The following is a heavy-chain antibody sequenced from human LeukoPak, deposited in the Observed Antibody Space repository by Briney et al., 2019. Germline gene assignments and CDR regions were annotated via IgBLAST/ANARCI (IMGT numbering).Heavy chain of an antibody. D-gene: IGHD2-21*01. CDR1: GGSISSHY. CDR2: IYYSGST. J-gene: IGHJ5*01. Sequence: PSETLSLTCTVSGGSISSHYWSWIRQPPGKGLEWIRYIYYSGSTNYNPSLKSRVTISVDTSKNHFSLRLTSVTAADTAVYYCARQVAVVEPTDPNWFDSWGQGTLVTVSS. CDR3: ARQVAVVEPTDPNWFDS. V-gene: IGHV4-59*08.